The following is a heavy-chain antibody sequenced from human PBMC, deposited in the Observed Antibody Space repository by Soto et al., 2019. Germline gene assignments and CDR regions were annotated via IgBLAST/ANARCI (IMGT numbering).Heavy chain of an antibody. D-gene: IGHD1-26*01. Sequence: QVVPLQSGAEVKEPGSSVRVSCQVSGSTFNNFAFSWVRQAPGHGPEWMGGIVVDSNTAEYSQRFQDRVPITADTSTDTLYMELGSLTFEDTAVYYCARAIKRWEVNYYFDFWGQGTLVTVSS. CDR1: GSTFNNFA. CDR2: IVVDSNTA. V-gene: IGHV1-69*06. J-gene: IGHJ4*02. CDR3: ARAIKRWEVNYYFDF.